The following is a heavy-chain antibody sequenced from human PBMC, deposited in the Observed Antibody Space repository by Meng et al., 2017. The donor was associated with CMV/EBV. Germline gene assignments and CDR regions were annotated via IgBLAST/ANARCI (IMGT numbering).Heavy chain of an antibody. CDR3: AKDLFSPGGNSCFDH. CDR2: INLWNGKI. J-gene: IGHJ4*02. CDR1: GYTFNKHG. Sequence: ASVKVSCKASGYTFNKHGINWVRQAPGQGVEWMGWINLWNGKIESAQKFQGRITLTTDASTSTVYMELRSLTSDDTAVYYCAKDLFSPGGNSCFDHWGQGTLVTVSS. V-gene: IGHV1-18*01. D-gene: IGHD3-16*01.